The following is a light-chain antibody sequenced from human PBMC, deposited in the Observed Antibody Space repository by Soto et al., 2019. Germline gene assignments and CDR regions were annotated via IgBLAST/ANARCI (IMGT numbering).Light chain of an antibody. J-gene: IGKJ1*01. CDR1: QSVSSK. CDR2: GAS. CDR3: QQYNDWPPTWT. V-gene: IGKV3-15*01. Sequence: EIVMSQSPATLSVSLGERATLSCRASQSVSSKLAWYQQKPGQAPRVLIYGASTRATGIPARFSGSGSGTEFTLTISSLQSEDFAVYYCQQYNDWPPTWTFGQGTKVDIK.